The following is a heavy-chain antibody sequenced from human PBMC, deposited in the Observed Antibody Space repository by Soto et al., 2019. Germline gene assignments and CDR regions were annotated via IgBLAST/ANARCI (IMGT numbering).Heavy chain of an antibody. CDR3: ARAYGDYLYDY. CDR1: GGSISSYY. Sequence: SETLSLTFTVSGGSISSYYWSWIRQPPGKGLEWIGYIYYSGSTNYNPSLKSRVTISVDTSKNQFSLKLSSVTAADTAVYYCARAYGDYLYDYWGQGTLVTVSS. V-gene: IGHV4-59*01. CDR2: IYYSGST. D-gene: IGHD4-17*01. J-gene: IGHJ4*02.